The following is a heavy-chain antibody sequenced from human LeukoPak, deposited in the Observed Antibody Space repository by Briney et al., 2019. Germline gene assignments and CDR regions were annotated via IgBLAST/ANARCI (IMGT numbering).Heavy chain of an antibody. CDR1: GGTFSSYA. J-gene: IGHJ3*02. CDR2: IIPIFGTA. D-gene: IGHD4-23*01. Sequence: SVKVSCKASGGTFSSYAISWVRQAPGQGLEWMGGIIPIFGTANYAQKFQGRVTITADEFTSTAYMELSSLRSEDTAVYYCARATTVVTLDAFDIWGQGTMVTVSS. V-gene: IGHV1-69*13. CDR3: ARATTVVTLDAFDI.